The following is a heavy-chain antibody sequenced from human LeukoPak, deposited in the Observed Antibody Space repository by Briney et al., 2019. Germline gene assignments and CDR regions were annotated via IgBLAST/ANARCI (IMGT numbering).Heavy chain of an antibody. CDR1: GYTFTGYY. V-gene: IGHV1-2*02. Sequence: GASVKVSCKASGYTFTGYYMHWVRQAPGQGLEWMGWINPNSGGTNYAQKFQGRVTMTRDTSISTAYMELSRLRSDDTAVYYCARDHRGEYSSSPGDYWGQGTLVTVSS. CDR3: ARDHRGEYSSSPGDY. J-gene: IGHJ4*02. CDR2: INPNSGGT. D-gene: IGHD6-6*01.